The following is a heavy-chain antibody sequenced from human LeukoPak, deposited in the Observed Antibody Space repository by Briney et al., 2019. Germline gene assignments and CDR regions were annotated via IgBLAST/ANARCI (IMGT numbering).Heavy chain of an antibody. CDR1: GGSISSSSYY. Sequence: PSETLSLTCTVSGGSISSSSYYWGWTRQPPGKGLEWIGSIYYSGSTYYNPSLKSRVTISVDTSKNQFSLKLSSVTAADTAVYYCARRRRQWLVRGYFDYWGQGTLVTVSS. D-gene: IGHD6-19*01. J-gene: IGHJ4*02. CDR3: ARRRRQWLVRGYFDY. CDR2: IYYSGST. V-gene: IGHV4-39*01.